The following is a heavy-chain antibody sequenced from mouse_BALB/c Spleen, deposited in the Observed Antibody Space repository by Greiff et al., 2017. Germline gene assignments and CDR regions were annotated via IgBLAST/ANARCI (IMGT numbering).Heavy chain of an antibody. CDR1: GFTFSSFG. V-gene: IGHV5-17*02. J-gene: IGHJ4*01. Sequence: EVKLVESGGGLVQPGGSRKLSCAASGFTFSSFGMHWVRQAPEKGLEWVAYISSGSSTIYYADTVKGRFTISRDNPKNTLFLQMTSLRSEDTAMYYCARSGVYYGKDYAMDYWGQGTSVTVSS. CDR2: ISSGSSTI. CDR3: ARSGVYYGKDYAMDY. D-gene: IGHD1-1*01.